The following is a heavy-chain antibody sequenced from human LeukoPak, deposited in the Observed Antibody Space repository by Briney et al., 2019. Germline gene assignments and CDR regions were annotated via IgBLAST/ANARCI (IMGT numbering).Heavy chain of an antibody. J-gene: IGHJ5*02. CDR1: GGSISSGGYY. V-gene: IGHV4-31*03. D-gene: IGHD2-8*02. CDR2: IYYSGST. Sequence: TLSLTCTVSGGSISSGGYYWSWIRQHPGKGLEWIGYIYYSGSTYYNPSLKSRVTISVDTSKNQFSLKLSSVTAADTAVYYCAREAKGTGGNWFDPWGQGTLVTVSS. CDR3: AREAKGTGGNWFDP.